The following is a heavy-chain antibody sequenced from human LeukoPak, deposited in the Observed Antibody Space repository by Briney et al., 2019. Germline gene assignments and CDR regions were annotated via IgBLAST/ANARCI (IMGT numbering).Heavy chain of an antibody. CDR2: IKQDGSEK. Sequence: GGSLRLSCAASGFTFSSYWMSWVRQAPGKGLEWVANIKQDGSEKYYVDSVKGRFTISRDNAKNSLYLQMNSLRAEDTAVYYCAKDYGGGYFDYWGQGTLVTVSS. J-gene: IGHJ4*02. CDR3: AKDYGGGYFDY. CDR1: GFTFSSYW. D-gene: IGHD3-16*01. V-gene: IGHV3-7*01.